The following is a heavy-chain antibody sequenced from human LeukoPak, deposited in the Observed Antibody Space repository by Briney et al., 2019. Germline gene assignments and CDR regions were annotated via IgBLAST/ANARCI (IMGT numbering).Heavy chain of an antibody. CDR3: AREVVTPDNWFDP. CDR1: GGTFSSYA. V-gene: IGHV1-69*05. Sequence: ASVKVSCKASGGTFSSYAISWVRQAPGQGLEWMGRIIPIFGTANYAQKFQGRVTITTDESTSTAYMEPSSLRSEDTAVYYCAREVVTPDNWFDPWGQGTLVTVSS. D-gene: IGHD2-21*02. J-gene: IGHJ5*02. CDR2: IIPIFGTA.